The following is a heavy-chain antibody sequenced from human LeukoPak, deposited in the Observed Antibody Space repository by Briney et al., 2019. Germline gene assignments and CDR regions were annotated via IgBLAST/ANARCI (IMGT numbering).Heavy chain of an antibody. J-gene: IGHJ4*02. CDR1: GFTFSSYE. Sequence: TGGSLRLSCAASGFTFSSYEMNWVRQAPGKGLEWVSYISSSGSTIYYADSVKGRFTISRDNAKNSLYLQMNSLRAEDTAVYYCARGYYDSSGYPVSPDYWGQGTLVTVSS. CDR3: ARGYYDSSGYPVSPDY. D-gene: IGHD3-22*01. CDR2: ISSSGSTI. V-gene: IGHV3-48*03.